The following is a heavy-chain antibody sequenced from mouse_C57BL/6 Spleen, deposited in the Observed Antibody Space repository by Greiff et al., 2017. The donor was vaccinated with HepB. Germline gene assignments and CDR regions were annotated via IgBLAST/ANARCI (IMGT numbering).Heavy chain of an antibody. CDR2: IYPRDGST. V-gene: IGHV1-78*01. CDR1: GYTFTDHT. CDR3: ASSGIITTSYFDY. D-gene: IGHD1-1*01. J-gene: IGHJ2*01. Sequence: VKLMESDAELVKPGASVKISCKVSGYTFTDHTIHWVKQRPEKGLEWIGYIYPRDGSTKYNEKFKGKATLTADKSSSTAYMQLNSLTSEDSAVYVCASSGIITTSYFDYWGQGTTLTVSS.